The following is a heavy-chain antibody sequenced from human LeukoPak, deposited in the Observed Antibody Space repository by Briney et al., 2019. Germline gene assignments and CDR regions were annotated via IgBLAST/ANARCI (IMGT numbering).Heavy chain of an antibody. CDR2: INSDGSST. D-gene: IGHD6-13*01. CDR1: GFTFSSYW. J-gene: IGHJ4*02. Sequence: GGSLRLSCAASGFTFSSYWMHWVRQAPGKGLVWVSRINSDGSSTSYADSVKGRFTISRDNSKNTLYLQMNSLRAEDTALYYCAKGRLDPNLVLDYWGQGTLVTVSS. V-gene: IGHV3-74*01. CDR3: AKGRLDPNLVLDY.